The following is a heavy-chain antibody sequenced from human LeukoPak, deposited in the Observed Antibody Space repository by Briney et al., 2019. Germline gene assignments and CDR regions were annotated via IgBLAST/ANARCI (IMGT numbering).Heavy chain of an antibody. D-gene: IGHD6-19*01. V-gene: IGHV3-30*18. J-gene: IGHJ4*02. CDR1: GFTFSSYG. Sequence: GRSLRLSCVASGFTFSSYGMHWVRQAPGKGLEWVAVISYDGSNKDYADSVKGRFTISRDNSKNTLYLQMNSLRAEDTAVYYCAKDGASGWYGVAELDYWGQGTLVTVSS. CDR3: AKDGASGWYGVAELDY. CDR2: ISYDGSNK.